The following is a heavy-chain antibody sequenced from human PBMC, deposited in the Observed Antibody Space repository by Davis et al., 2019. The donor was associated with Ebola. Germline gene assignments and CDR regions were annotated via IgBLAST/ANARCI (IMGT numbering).Heavy chain of an antibody. CDR3: AKDPNNVIDSPLVDP. D-gene: IGHD2/OR15-2a*01. J-gene: IGHJ5*02. CDR2: ISGSGGST. Sequence: PGGSLRLSCAASGFTFSSYAMSWVRQAPGKGLEWVSAISGSGGSTYYADSVKGRFTISRDNSKNTLYLQMNSLRAEDTAVYYCAKDPNNVIDSPLVDPWGQGTLVTVSS. V-gene: IGHV3-23*01. CDR1: GFTFSSYA.